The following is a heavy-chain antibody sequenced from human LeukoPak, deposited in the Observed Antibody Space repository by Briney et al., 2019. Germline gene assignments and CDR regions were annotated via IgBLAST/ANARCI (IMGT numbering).Heavy chain of an antibody. CDR2: IYTSGST. D-gene: IGHD2-2*01. CDR1: GGTISSYY. CDR3: ARDRRGTYRSYQLLSSYFDY. V-gene: IGHV4-4*07. Sequence: SETLSLTCTVSGGTISSYYWSWIRQPAGKGLEWIARIYTSGSTNYNPSLESQVTMSVDTSKNQFSLKLSSVTAADTAVYYCARDRRGTYRSYQLLSSYFDYWGQGTLVTVSS. J-gene: IGHJ4*02.